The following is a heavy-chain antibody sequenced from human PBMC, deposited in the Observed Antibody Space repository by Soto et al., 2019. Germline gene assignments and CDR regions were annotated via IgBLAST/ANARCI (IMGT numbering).Heavy chain of an antibody. CDR3: FFKEGATTDIYTFDP. J-gene: IGHJ5*02. CDR1: GGSISSSSYY. D-gene: IGHD5-12*01. CDR2: IYCSGST. Sequence: QLQLQESGPGLVKPSETLSLTCTVSGGSISSSSYYWGWIRQPPGKGLEWIGSIYCSGSTYYNPSRNGRVAISVATPKDPFALRLSSVSVAHSAVYYFFFKEGATTDIYTFDPWGQGTLVTVSS. V-gene: IGHV4-39*02.